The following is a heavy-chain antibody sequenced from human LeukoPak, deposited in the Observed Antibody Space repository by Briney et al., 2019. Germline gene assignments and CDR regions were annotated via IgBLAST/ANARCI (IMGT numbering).Heavy chain of an antibody. V-gene: IGHV1-24*01. D-gene: IGHD3-10*01. CDR2: FDPEDGET. Sequence: ASVRVSCKVSGYTLTELSMHWVRQAPGKGLEWMGGFDPEDGETIYAQKFQGRVTMTEDTSTDTAYMELSSLRSEDTAVYYCATDPFWFGELLSSWGQGTLVTVSS. CDR3: ATDPFWFGELLSS. CDR1: GYTLTELS. J-gene: IGHJ4*02.